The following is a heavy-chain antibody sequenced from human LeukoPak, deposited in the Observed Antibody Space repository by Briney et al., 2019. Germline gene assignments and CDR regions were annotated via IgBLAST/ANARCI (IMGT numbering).Heavy chain of an antibody. J-gene: IGHJ4*02. V-gene: IGHV3-30*18. D-gene: IGHD4-17*01. CDR3: AKDRSYGDYYFDY. CDR2: ISYDGSNK. CDR1: GFTFSSYG. Sequence: GGSLRLSCAASGFTFSSYGMHWVRQAPGKGLEWVAVISYDGSNKYYADSVKGRFNISRDNSKNTLYLQMNSLRAEDTALYYCAKDRSYGDYYFDYWGQGTLVTVSS.